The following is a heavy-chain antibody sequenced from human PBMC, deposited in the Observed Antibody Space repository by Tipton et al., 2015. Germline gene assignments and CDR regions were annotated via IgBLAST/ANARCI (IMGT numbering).Heavy chain of an antibody. V-gene: IGHV4-59*12. J-gene: IGHJ6*02. Sequence: TLSLTCTVSGGSFSDYYWSWIRQSPGEGLEWIGYIYYSGSTNYNPSLRSRVAMSMDTSKNQFSLKLSSVTAADTAVYYCARIRGRYAMDYWGQGTTVTVSS. CDR2: IYYSGST. CDR1: GGSFSDYY. CDR3: ARIRGRYAMDY. D-gene: IGHD3-16*01.